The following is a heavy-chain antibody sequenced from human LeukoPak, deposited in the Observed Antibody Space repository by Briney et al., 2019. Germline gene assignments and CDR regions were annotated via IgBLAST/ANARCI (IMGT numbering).Heavy chain of an antibody. J-gene: IGHJ4*02. Sequence: GGSLRLSCAASGFTFSSYAMSWVRQAPGKGLEWVSGISGSGGSTYYADSVKGRFTISRDNSKNTLYLQMNSLRAEDTAVYCCAKGDASNGPTASDYWGQGTLVTASP. CDR3: AKGDASNGPTASDY. CDR2: ISGSGGST. V-gene: IGHV3-23*01. CDR1: GFTFSSYA. D-gene: IGHD6-25*01.